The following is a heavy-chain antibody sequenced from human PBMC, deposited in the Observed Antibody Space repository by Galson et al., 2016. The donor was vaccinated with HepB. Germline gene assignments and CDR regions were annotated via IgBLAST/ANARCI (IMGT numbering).Heavy chain of an antibody. CDR3: ARDSAWGYSDY. Sequence: SLRLSCAASGFSFRNYAMLWVRQAPGKGLDWVPVLSYDETKTYYADSVKGRCTVSRDNSKYTLYLQMNSLRPEDTAVYYCARDSAWGYSDYWGQGTLVTVSS. CDR2: LSYDETKT. V-gene: IGHV3-30-3*01. J-gene: IGHJ4*02. CDR1: GFSFRNYA. D-gene: IGHD3-16*01.